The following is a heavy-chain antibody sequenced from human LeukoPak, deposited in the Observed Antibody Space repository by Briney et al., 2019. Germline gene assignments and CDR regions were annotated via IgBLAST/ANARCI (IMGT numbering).Heavy chain of an antibody. J-gene: IGHJ6*02. D-gene: IGHD5/OR15-5a*01. Sequence: PGGSLRLSCAASGFTFSSYAMHWVRQAPGKGLEWVAVISYDGSNKYYADSVKGRFTISRDNSKNTLYLQMNSLRPEDTAVYYCARGNSVSYYYYGLDVWGQGTTVTVSS. V-gene: IGHV3-30-3*01. CDR2: ISYDGSNK. CDR3: ARGNSVSYYYYGLDV. CDR1: GFTFSSYA.